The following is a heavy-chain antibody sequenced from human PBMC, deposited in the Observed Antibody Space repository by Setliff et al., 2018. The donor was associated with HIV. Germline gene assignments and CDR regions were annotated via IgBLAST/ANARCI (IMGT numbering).Heavy chain of an antibody. CDR2: IYHSGSS. D-gene: IGHD3-10*01. CDR1: GGSIISTNW. CDR3: ARGGTMVRGVDY. J-gene: IGHJ4*02. V-gene: IGHV4-4*02. Sequence: SETLSLTCAVSGGSIISTNWWSWVRQPPGKGLEWIGEIYHSGSSNINPSLKSRVSTTVDKSKNQFYLNLTSVTAADTAVYYCARGGTMVRGVDYWGQGTLVTVSS.